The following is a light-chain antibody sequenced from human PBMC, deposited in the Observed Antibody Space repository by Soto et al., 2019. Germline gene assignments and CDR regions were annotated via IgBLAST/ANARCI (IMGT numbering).Light chain of an antibody. V-gene: IGKV3-11*01. J-gene: IGKJ4*01. CDR1: QFINTY. CDR2: EAS. Sequence: EIVLTQSPGTLSLSPGEGATLSCRASQFINTYVAWYQHRPGQGPRLLIYEASKRATGIPARFSGSGSGTDFTLTISSLEPEDFGIYYCQQRHTWPTTFGGGAKVEI. CDR3: QQRHTWPTT.